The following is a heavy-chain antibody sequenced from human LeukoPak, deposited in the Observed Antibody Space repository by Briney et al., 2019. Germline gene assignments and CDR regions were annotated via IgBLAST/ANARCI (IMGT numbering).Heavy chain of an antibody. Sequence: PSETLSLTCTVSGGSISSYYWSWIRQPPGKGLEWIGYIYYSGSTSYNPSLKSRVTISVDTSRNQFSLKLSSVTAADTAVYYCARHVKMYSSSWYADYWGQGTLVTVSS. CDR3: ARHVKMYSSSWYADY. V-gene: IGHV4-59*08. CDR2: IYYSGST. J-gene: IGHJ4*02. CDR1: GGSISSYY. D-gene: IGHD6-13*01.